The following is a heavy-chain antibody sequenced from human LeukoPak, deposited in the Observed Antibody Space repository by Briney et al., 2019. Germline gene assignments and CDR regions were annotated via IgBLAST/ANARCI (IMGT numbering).Heavy chain of an antibody. CDR1: GYSISSGNY. CDR2: IYHSGST. J-gene: IGHJ4*02. CDR3: AKGYCRGNSCYDDRGAFDY. V-gene: IGHV4-38-2*02. Sequence: SETLSLTCSVSGYSISSGNYWGWIRLPPGKGLRWIGSIYHSGSTYYNPSLKSRVTISVDTSKNQFSLKLSSVTAADTAVYYCAKGYCRGNSCYDDRGAFDYWGQGTRVTVSS. D-gene: IGHD2-2*01.